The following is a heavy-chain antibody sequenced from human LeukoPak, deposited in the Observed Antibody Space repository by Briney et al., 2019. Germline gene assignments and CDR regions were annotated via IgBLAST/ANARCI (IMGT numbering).Heavy chain of an antibody. Sequence: GGSLRLSCAASGFTFSSYSMNWVRQAPGKGLEWVSYISSSSSTIYYADSVKGRFTISRDNAKNSLYLQMNSLRDEDTAVYYCARDGEYYYDSSGYYYWGQGTLVSVSS. CDR2: ISSSSSTI. D-gene: IGHD3-22*01. CDR3: ARDGEYYYDSSGYYY. V-gene: IGHV3-48*02. J-gene: IGHJ4*02. CDR1: GFTFSSYS.